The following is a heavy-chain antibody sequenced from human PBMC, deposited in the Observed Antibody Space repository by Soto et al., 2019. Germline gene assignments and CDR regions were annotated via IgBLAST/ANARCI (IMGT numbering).Heavy chain of an antibody. Sequence: PSETLSLTCTVSGGSISSYYWSWIRQPPGKGLEWIGYIYYSGSTNYNPSLKSRVTISVDTSKNQFSLKLSSVTAADTAVYYCARSQTAYYYDSSGYGPRGFDYWGQGTLVTVSS. CDR2: IYYSGST. CDR1: GGSISSYY. CDR3: ARSQTAYYYDSSGYGPRGFDY. J-gene: IGHJ4*02. V-gene: IGHV4-59*01. D-gene: IGHD3-22*01.